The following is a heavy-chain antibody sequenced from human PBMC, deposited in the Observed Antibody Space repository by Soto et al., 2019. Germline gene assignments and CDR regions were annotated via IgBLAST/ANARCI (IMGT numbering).Heavy chain of an antibody. CDR3: ARGTYYYDSSGYSRSYYFDY. J-gene: IGHJ4*02. D-gene: IGHD3-22*01. CDR2: ISAYNGNT. V-gene: IGHV1-18*01. CDR1: GYTFTSYD. Sequence: ASVKVSCKASGYTFTSYDISWVRQAPGQGLEWMGWISAYNGNTNYAQKLQGRVTMTTDTSTSTAYMELRSLRSDDTAVYYCARGTYYYDSSGYSRSYYFDYWGQGTLVTVSS.